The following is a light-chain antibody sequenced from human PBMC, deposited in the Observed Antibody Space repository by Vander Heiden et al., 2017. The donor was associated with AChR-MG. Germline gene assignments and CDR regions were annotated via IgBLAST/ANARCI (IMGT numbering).Light chain of an antibody. Sequence: DIQMTQSPSSLSASVGDRVTITCRASQSISSYLNWYQQKPGKAPKLLIYAASSLQSGVPSRFSRSGSGTDFTLTISSLQPEDFATYYCQQSDSTLWTFGQGTKVEIK. V-gene: IGKV1-39*01. CDR2: AAS. CDR1: QSISSY. CDR3: QQSDSTLWT. J-gene: IGKJ1*01.